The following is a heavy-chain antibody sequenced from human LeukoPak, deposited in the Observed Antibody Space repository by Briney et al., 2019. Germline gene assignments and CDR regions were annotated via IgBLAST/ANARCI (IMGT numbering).Heavy chain of an antibody. Sequence: GGSLRLSCAASGFTFSSYGMHWVRQAPGKGLEWVAVISYDGSNKYYADSVKGRFTISRDNSKNTLYLQMNSLRAEDTAVYYCARGGDGYNLDYWGQGTLVTVSS. J-gene: IGHJ4*02. CDR2: ISYDGSNK. CDR3: ARGGDGYNLDY. V-gene: IGHV3-30*03. CDR1: GFTFSSYG. D-gene: IGHD5-24*01.